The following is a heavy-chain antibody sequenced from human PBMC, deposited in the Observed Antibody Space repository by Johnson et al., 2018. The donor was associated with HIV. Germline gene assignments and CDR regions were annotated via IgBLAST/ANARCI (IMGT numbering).Heavy chain of an antibody. V-gene: IGHV3-33*06. D-gene: IGHD6-6*01. CDR2: IWYDGSNK. CDR1: GFTFSIYA. CDR3: AKDPIRWEQLAYAFDV. J-gene: IGHJ3*01. Sequence: QVQLVESGGGVVQPGRSLRLSCAASGFTFSIYAMHWVRQAPGKGLEWVAVIWYDGSNKYYADSVKGRFTISRDNSKNTLYLQMNSLRADDTAVYYCAKDPIRWEQLAYAFDVWGKGQWSPSLQ.